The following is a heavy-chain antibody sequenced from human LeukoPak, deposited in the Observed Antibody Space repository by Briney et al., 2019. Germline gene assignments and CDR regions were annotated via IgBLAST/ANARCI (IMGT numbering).Heavy chain of an antibody. J-gene: IGHJ4*02. Sequence: ASVKVSCKTSGYSFITFGITWVRQAPGQGLEWMGWITANNGNTNYAQQLQGRVTMTTDTSTSTAYMELRSLTSDDTAVYYCARLSIFGVIIGAREYFFDYWGQGTLLTVSS. V-gene: IGHV1-18*01. CDR2: ITANNGNT. D-gene: IGHD3-3*01. CDR3: ARLSIFGVIIGAREYFFDY. CDR1: GYSFITFG.